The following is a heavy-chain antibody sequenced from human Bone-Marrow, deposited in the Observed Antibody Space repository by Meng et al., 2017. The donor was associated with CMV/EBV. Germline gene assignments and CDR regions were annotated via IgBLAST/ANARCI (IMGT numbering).Heavy chain of an antibody. CDR1: FSGYY. J-gene: IGHJ4*02. CDR3: ASSYSYYYDSSGYYSGAGY. V-gene: IGHV4-34*01. Sequence: FSGYYWSWIRQPPGKGLEWIGEINHSGSTNYNPSLKSRVTISVDTSKNQFSLKLSSVTAADTAVYYCASSYSYYYDSSGYYSGAGYWGQGTLVTVSS. CDR2: INHSGST. D-gene: IGHD3-22*01.